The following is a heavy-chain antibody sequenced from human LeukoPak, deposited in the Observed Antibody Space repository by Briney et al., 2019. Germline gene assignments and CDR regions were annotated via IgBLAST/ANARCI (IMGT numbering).Heavy chain of an antibody. J-gene: IGHJ4*02. CDR3: ATDRAYFDY. Sequence: GGSLRLSCAASGFTFSSYWMSWVRQAPGKGLEWVANMKQDGSEKNYVDSVKGRFTISRDNAKNSLYLQMSSLRVEDTAVYYCATDRAYFDYWGQGTLVTVSS. CDR1: GFTFSSYW. CDR2: MKQDGSEK. V-gene: IGHV3-7*01. D-gene: IGHD3-10*01.